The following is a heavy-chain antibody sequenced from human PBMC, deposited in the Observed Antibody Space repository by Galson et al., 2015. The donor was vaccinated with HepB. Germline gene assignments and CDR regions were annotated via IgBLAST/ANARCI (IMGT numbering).Heavy chain of an antibody. Sequence: SLRLSCAASGFSFTRYAMTWVRQAPGKGLEWVSSITSSGGNSYYTDSVKGRFTVSRDTSKNTLLLQLNSLRAEDTAMYFCAKDGLMVANNPYHFHYWGQGTLVTASS. CDR1: GFSFTRYA. CDR2: ITSSGGNS. V-gene: IGHV3-23*01. CDR3: AKDGLMVANNPYHFHY. J-gene: IGHJ4*02. D-gene: IGHD2-15*01.